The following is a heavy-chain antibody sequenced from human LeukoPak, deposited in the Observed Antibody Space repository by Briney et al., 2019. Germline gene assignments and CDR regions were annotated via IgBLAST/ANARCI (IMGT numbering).Heavy chain of an antibody. Sequence: GGSLRLSCAASGFTFSNYWMSWVRQAPGQGLEWVAKIKQGGSEKYYVDSVKGRFTISRDNAKNSLYLQMNSLRAEDTAVYYCARGPSPVPGLAQYFDYWGQGTLVTVSS. V-gene: IGHV3-7*01. D-gene: IGHD6-19*01. J-gene: IGHJ4*02. CDR1: GFTFSNYW. CDR2: IKQGGSEK. CDR3: ARGPSPVPGLAQYFDY.